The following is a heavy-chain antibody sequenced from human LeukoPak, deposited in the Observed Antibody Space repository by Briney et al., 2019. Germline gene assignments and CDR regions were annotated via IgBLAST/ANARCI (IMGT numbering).Heavy chain of an antibody. CDR2: ISSGARYV. D-gene: IGHD2-2*02. CDR3: ARPYCSSTSCYNPPYYYYYYMDV. J-gene: IGHJ6*03. CDR1: GFTFSTYS. V-gene: IGHV3-21*01. Sequence: GGSLRLSCAASGFTFSTYSMNWVRQAPGKGLEWVSPISSGARYVYYADSVKGRFTISRDTSKSTLYLRLNSLRGEDTAVYYCARPYCSSTSCYNPPYYYYYYMDVWGKGTTVTVSS.